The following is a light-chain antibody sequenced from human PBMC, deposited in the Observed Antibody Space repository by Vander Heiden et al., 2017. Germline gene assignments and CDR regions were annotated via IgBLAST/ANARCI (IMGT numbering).Light chain of an antibody. Sequence: QSVLTQPPSASVPPGQRVTSSCSGGSSNIGSNTVNWYQQLPGTAPKLLIYSNNQRPSEVPDRFSGSKSGTSAYLAISGLQSEDGADYYCAAWDDSLNGVVFGGGTKLTVL. CDR2: SNN. CDR1: SSNIGSNT. CDR3: AAWDDSLNGVV. V-gene: IGLV1-44*01. J-gene: IGLJ3*02.